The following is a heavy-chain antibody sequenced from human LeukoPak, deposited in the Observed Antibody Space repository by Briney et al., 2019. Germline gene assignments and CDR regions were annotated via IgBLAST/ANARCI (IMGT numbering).Heavy chain of an antibody. CDR2: IYYSGRT. V-gene: IGHV4-59*01. J-gene: IGHJ2*01. CDR1: GVSISYYY. D-gene: IGHD4-23*01. CDR3: ARGVDYGGKSDYWYFDL. Sequence: SETLSLTCTVSGVSISYYYWSWIRQPPGKGLEWVGYIYYSGRTNYNPSLKSRLTISLDMSKNQFSLKLSSVTAADTAVYYCARGVDYGGKSDYWYFDLWGRGTLVTVSS.